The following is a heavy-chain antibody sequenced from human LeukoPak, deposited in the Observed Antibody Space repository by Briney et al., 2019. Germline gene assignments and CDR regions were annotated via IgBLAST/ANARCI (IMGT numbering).Heavy chain of an antibody. Sequence: GRSPRPAGAASGFTFDRNAISWVRQDPGKGMEWVSTIGGSGDKTFYADSVKGRFTISRDNSKNMLHLQMSSLTGEDTALYYCVRRGDASSGWGDHDYWGQGALVTVSS. V-gene: IGHV3-23*01. CDR1: GFTFDRNA. CDR3: VRRGDASSGWGDHDY. CDR2: IGGSGDKT. J-gene: IGHJ4*02. D-gene: IGHD6-19*01.